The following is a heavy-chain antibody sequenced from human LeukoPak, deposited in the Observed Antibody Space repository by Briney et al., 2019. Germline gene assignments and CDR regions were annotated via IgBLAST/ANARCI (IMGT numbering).Heavy chain of an antibody. J-gene: IGHJ4*02. Sequence: PGKSLRLSCAASGFTFSSYGMHWVRQAPGKGLVWVSRINSDGSITTYADSVRGRFTISRDNAKSTLYLQMNSLRAEDTAVYYCASSTQISKYADYWGQGALVTVSS. V-gene: IGHV3-74*01. CDR3: ASSTQISKYADY. CDR2: INSDGSIT. D-gene: IGHD2-2*01. CDR1: GFTFSSYG.